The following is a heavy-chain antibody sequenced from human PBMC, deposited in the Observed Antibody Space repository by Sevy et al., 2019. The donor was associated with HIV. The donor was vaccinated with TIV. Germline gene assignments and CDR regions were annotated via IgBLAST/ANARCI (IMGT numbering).Heavy chain of an antibody. CDR1: GFTFSSYS. Sequence: GGSLRLSCAASGFTFSSYSMNWVRQAPGKGLEWVSYISSSSSTIYYADSVKGRFTISRDNAKNSLYLQMNSLRDEDTAVYYCARSNGNPSRQLYYYYMDVWGKGTTVTVSS. CDR2: ISSSSSTI. CDR3: ARSNGNPSRQLYYYYMDV. V-gene: IGHV3-48*02. J-gene: IGHJ6*03. D-gene: IGHD1-20*01.